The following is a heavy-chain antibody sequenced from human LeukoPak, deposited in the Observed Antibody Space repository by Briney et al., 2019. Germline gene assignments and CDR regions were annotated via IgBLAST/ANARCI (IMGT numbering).Heavy chain of an antibody. Sequence: GGAVRLSCAASGLSFSCYGMNWVRQAPGKGGGWGAAISNGGNELYANSVKGRVSISRDTSKKKRYLQMNSLRAEDEGVYYCARRTGDARYCSGYSCFPPDYWGQGTLVTVSS. V-gene: IGHV3-30*01. CDR2: ISNGGNE. D-gene: IGHD2-15*01. CDR1: GLSFSCYG. J-gene: IGHJ4*02. CDR3: ARRTGDARYCSGYSCFPPDY.